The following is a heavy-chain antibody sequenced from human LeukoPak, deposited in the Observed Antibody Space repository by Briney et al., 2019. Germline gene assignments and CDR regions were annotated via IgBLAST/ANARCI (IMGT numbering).Heavy chain of an antibody. D-gene: IGHD6-19*01. Sequence: ASVKVSCKASGYTVTSYYMHWVRQAPGQGLEWMGILNPNGGSSNYAQKFQGRVTITADESTSTAYMELSSLRSEDTAVYYCARIFGAVAGGFDYWGQGTLVTVSS. CDR1: GYTVTSYY. J-gene: IGHJ4*02. CDR2: LNPNGGSS. CDR3: ARIFGAVAGGFDY. V-gene: IGHV1-46*01.